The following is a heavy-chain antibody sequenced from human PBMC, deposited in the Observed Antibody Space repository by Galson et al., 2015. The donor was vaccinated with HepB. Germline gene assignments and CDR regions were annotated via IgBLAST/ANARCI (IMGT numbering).Heavy chain of an antibody. J-gene: IGHJ4*02. CDR1: GFTFRRLG. CDR3: ARGTTSIDY. CDR2: ISMSGGST. D-gene: IGHD1-1*01. V-gene: IGHV3-23*01. Sequence: SLRLSCATSGFTFRRLGMTWVRQAAGKGLECVAAISMSGGSTDYADSVKGRFTISRDNSNNMLYLQMNNLRVEDTAVYYCARGTTSIDYWGQGTLVTVS.